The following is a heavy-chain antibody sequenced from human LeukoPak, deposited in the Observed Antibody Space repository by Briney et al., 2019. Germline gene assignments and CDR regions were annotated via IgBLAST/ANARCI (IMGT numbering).Heavy chain of an antibody. J-gene: IGHJ4*02. D-gene: IGHD2-2*01. Sequence: GRSLRLSCAASGFTFSSYAMSWVRQPPGKGLEWVSAISGSGGSTYYADSVKGRFTISRDNSKNTLYLQMNSLRAEDTAVYYCAKYPAAYYYFDYWGQGTLVTVSS. CDR3: AKYPAAYYYFDY. CDR1: GFTFSSYA. V-gene: IGHV3-23*01. CDR2: ISGSGGST.